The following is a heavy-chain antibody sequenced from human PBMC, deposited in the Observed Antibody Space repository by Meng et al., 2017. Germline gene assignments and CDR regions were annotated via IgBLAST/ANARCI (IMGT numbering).Heavy chain of an antibody. V-gene: IGHV1-8*01. CDR2: MNPNSGNT. Sequence: ASLKVSCKASGYTFTSYDINWVRQATGQGLEWMGWMNPNSGNTGYAQKFQGRVTMTRNTSISTAYMELSSLRSEDTAVYYCASLEYGDYQNDAFDIWGQGTMVTVSS. D-gene: IGHD4-17*01. CDR3: ASLEYGDYQNDAFDI. CDR1: GYTFTSYD. J-gene: IGHJ3*02.